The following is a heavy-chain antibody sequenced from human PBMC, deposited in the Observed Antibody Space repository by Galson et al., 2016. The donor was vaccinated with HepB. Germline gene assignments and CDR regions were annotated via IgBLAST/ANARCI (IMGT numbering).Heavy chain of an antibody. V-gene: IGHV4-31*03. J-gene: IGHJ4*02. CDR1: GDSISNDGNY. CDR3: ARYFDH. CDR2: IYHSGST. Sequence: TLSLICTVSGDSISNDGNYWSWTRQHPGKGLEFIGYIYHSGSTYYNPSLRSRVTISVDTSENQFSLKLSSVTAADTAVYYCARYFDHWGQGILVTVSS.